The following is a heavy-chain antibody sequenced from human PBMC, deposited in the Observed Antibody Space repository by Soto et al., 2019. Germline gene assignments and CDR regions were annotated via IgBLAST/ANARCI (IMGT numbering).Heavy chain of an antibody. Sequence: SETLSLTCTVSCGSISSGGYYWSWIRQHPGKGLEWIGYIYYSGSTYYNPSLKSRVTISVDTSKNQFSLKLSSVTAADTAVYYCARGSGYYDFWSGYSAPQGGMDVWGQGTTVTVS. CDR3: ARGSGYYDFWSGYSAPQGGMDV. V-gene: IGHV4-31*03. D-gene: IGHD3-3*01. CDR2: IYYSGST. CDR1: CGSISSGGYY. J-gene: IGHJ6*02.